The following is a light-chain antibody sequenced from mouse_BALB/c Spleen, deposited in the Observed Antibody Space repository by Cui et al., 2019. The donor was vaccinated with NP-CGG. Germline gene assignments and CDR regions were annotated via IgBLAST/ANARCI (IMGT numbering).Light chain of an antibody. V-gene: IGLV1*01. Sequence: QAVVTHESAPTTSPGETVTLTCRSSTGAVTTSNYANWVQEKPDHLFTGLIGGTNNRAPGVPARFSGSLIGDKAALTITGAQTEDEAIYFCALWYSNHWVFGGGTKLTDL. CDR3: ALWYSNHWV. J-gene: IGLJ1*01. CDR2: GTN. CDR1: TGAVTTSNY.